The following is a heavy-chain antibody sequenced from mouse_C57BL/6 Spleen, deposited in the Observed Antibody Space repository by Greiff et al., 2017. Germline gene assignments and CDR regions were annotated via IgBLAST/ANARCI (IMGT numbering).Heavy chain of an antibody. J-gene: IGHJ3*01. CDR2: IYPGSGST. CDR1: GYTFTSYW. CDR3: ARQRYYYGSSYGFAY. V-gene: IGHV1-55*01. Sequence: QVQLQQPGAELVKPGASVKMSCKASGYTFTSYWITWVKQRPGQGLEWIGDIYPGSGSTNYNEKFKGKATLPVDTSSSTAYMQLSSLTSEDSAVYYCARQRYYYGSSYGFAYWGQGTLVTVSA. D-gene: IGHD1-1*01.